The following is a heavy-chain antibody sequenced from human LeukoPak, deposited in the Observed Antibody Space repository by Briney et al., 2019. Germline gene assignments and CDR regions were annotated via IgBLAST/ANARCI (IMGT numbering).Heavy chain of an antibody. CDR1: EYIFTSYD. CDR2: MNPNSGNT. D-gene: IGHD6-19*01. CDR3: ARAYSSGFYYYYGMDV. J-gene: IGHJ6*02. Sequence: ASVKVSCKASEYIFTSYDINWVRQATGQGLEWMGWMNPNSGNTGYAQKFQGRVTMTRNTSISTAYMELSSLRSEDTAVYYCARAYSSGFYYYYGMDVWGQGTTVTVSS. V-gene: IGHV1-8*01.